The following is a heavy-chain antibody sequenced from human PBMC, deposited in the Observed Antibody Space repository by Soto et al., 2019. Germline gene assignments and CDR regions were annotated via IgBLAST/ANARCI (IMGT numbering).Heavy chain of an antibody. CDR3: ARSGSSWNLREFDY. CDR1: DYTFTSYG. Sequence: SVKVSCKASDYTFTSYGIIWVRQAPGQGLEWIGWISVYNGNTNYAQKFRGRVTMTTDISTTTAYMEMRSLRSDDTAVYYCARSGSSWNLREFDYWGQGTLVTVSS. CDR2: ISVYNGNT. V-gene: IGHV1-18*01. D-gene: IGHD6-13*01. J-gene: IGHJ4*02.